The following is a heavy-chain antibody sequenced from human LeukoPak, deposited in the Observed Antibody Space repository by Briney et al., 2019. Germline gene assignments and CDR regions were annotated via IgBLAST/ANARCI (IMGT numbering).Heavy chain of an antibody. J-gene: IGHJ4*02. CDR1: GYTFTIYG. V-gene: IGHV1-18*01. CDR3: ARAQQLVPFGY. Sequence: GASVTVSFKASGYTFTIYGISWVRQAPGQGVGWMGWISAYNGNTNYAQKLQGRVTMTTDTSTSTAYMELRSLRSDDTAVYYCARAQQLVPFGYWGQGTLVTVSS. CDR2: ISAYNGNT. D-gene: IGHD6-6*01.